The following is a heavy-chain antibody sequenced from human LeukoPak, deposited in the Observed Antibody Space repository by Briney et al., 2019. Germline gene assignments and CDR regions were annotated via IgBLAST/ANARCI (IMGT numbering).Heavy chain of an antibody. V-gene: IGHV6-1*01. CDR3: ARSVGATTGPFDI. J-gene: IGHJ3*02. D-gene: IGHD1-26*01. CDR1: GDSVSSNSAA. Sequence: SQTLSLTCAISGDSVSSNSAAWSWIRQSPSRGLEWLGRTYYRSKWYYDYAVSVKSRITINPDTSKDQFSLQLNSVTPEGTAVYYCARSVGATTGPFDIWGQGTMVTVSS. CDR2: TYYRSKWYY.